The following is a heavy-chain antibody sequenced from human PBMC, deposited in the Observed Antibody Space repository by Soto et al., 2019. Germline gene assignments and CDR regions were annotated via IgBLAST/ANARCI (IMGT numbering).Heavy chain of an antibody. V-gene: IGHV5-10-1*01. CDR1: GYSFTSYW. D-gene: IGHD6-13*01. CDR3: ARSNSSSWYYYYYYGMDV. Sequence: GESLKISCKGSGYSFTSYWISWVRQMPGKGLEWMGRIDPSDSYTNYSPSFQGHVTISADKSISTAYLQWSSLKASDTAMYYCARSNSSSWYYYYYYGMDVWGQGTTVTVSS. J-gene: IGHJ6*02. CDR2: IDPSDSYT.